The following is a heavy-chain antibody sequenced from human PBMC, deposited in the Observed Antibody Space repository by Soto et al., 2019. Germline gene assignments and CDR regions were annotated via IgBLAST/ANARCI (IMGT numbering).Heavy chain of an antibody. CDR2: IDPSDSQT. V-gene: IGHV5-10-1*01. CDR3: ARQIYDSDTGPNFQYYFDS. CDR1: GYSFAGYW. D-gene: IGHD3-22*01. Sequence: GESLKISCKGSGYSFAGYWITWVRQKPGKGLEWMGRIDPSDSQTYYSPSFRGHVTISVTKSITTVFLQWSSLRASDTAMYYCARQIYDSDTGPNFQYYFDSWGRGTPVTVSS. J-gene: IGHJ4*02.